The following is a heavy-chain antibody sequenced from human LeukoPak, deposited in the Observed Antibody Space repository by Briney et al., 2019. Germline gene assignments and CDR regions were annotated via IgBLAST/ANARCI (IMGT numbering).Heavy chain of an antibody. Sequence: SETLSLTCTVSGGSISSYYWSWIRQPPGKGLDWIGYIYTRGTTNYTPSLKSRVTISADTSKNQFSLKLNSVTAADTAVYYCAGSLPAPKEFAFWGQGAPVTVSS. D-gene: IGHD2-2*01. CDR2: IYTRGTT. CDR1: GGSISSYY. V-gene: IGHV4-4*09. CDR3: AGSLPAPKEFAF. J-gene: IGHJ4*02.